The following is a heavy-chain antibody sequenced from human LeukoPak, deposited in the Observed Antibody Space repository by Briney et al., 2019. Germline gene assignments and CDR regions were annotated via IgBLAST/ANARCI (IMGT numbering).Heavy chain of an antibody. CDR3: ARGAGIAAAGISYFDY. CDR2: INHSGST. V-gene: IGHV4-34*01. Sequence: SETLSLTCAVYGGSFSGYYWSWIRQPPGKGLEWIGEINHSGSTNYNPSLKSRVTISVDTSKNQFSLKLSSVTAADTAVYYCARGAGIAAAGISYFDYWGQGTLVNVSS. J-gene: IGHJ4*02. D-gene: IGHD6-13*01. CDR1: GGSFSGYY.